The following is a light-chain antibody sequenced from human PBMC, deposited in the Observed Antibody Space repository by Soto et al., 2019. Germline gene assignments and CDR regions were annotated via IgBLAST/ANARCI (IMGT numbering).Light chain of an antibody. J-gene: IGKJ5*01. CDR1: QVISRT. CDR2: DVS. CDR3: QQFHKYPIT. V-gene: IGKV1D-13*01. Sequence: AIQLTQSPSSLSASVGDRVTITCRTSQVISRTLAWYQQKPGKAPKSLIYDVSSLQSGVPSRFSGSGSGADFTLTISSLQPEYFATYYCQQFHKYPITFGQGTRLEIK.